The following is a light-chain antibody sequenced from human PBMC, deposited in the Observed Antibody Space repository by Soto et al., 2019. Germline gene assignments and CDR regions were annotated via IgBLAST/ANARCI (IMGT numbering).Light chain of an antibody. J-gene: IGLJ1*01. CDR1: SSDVGGYNY. V-gene: IGLV2-14*01. CDR2: EVS. CDR3: SSYTSSNTYV. Sequence: QSALTQPASVSGSPGKSITISCTGTSSDVGGYNYVSWYQQHPGKAPKLIIYEVSNRPSGVSNRFSGSKSDNTASLTISGLQAEDEADYYCSSYTSSNTYVFGTGTKVTVL.